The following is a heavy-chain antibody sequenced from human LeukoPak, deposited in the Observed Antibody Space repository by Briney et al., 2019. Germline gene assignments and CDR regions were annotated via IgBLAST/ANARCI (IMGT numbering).Heavy chain of an antibody. J-gene: IGHJ4*02. Sequence: GGPLRLSCAASGFTFDDYAMHWVRQAPGKGLEWVSGISWNSGSIGYADSVKGRFTISRDNAKNSLYLQMNSLRAEDTALYYCAKDFYGSGSYFFDYWGQGTLVTVSS. D-gene: IGHD3-10*01. CDR2: ISWNSGSI. CDR1: GFTFDDYA. V-gene: IGHV3-9*01. CDR3: AKDFYGSGSYFFDY.